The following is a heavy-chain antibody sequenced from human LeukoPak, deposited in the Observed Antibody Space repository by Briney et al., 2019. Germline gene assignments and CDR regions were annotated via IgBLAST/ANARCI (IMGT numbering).Heavy chain of an antibody. CDR2: ISRRSRHV. V-gene: IGHV3-21*01. CDR1: GFTFSDYR. Sequence: GGSLRLFCAASGFTFSDYRMNWVRQAPGKGLEWVSSISRRSRHVYYVGSVKGRFTISRDDARNSLYLQMNSLKADDMTVYFCVRDLLGSGSTTAYLYNWGQGTLVTVSS. D-gene: IGHD3-10*01. J-gene: IGHJ1*01. CDR3: VRDLLGSGSTTAYLYN.